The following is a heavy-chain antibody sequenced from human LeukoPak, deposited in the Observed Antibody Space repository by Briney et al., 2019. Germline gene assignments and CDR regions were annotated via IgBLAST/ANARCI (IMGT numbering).Heavy chain of an antibody. CDR3: ARHGVVRFHHTDV. Sequence: GESLKISCKGLGYGFSAYWIGWVRQMPGKGLEWMGVIYPRDSDTRYSPSFQGQVTISVDTSISTAYLQWSGLRASDSAIYYCARHGVVRFHHTDVWGNGTTVTVSS. V-gene: IGHV5-51*01. D-gene: IGHD3-16*01. CDR1: GYGFSAYW. CDR2: IYPRDSDT. J-gene: IGHJ6*03.